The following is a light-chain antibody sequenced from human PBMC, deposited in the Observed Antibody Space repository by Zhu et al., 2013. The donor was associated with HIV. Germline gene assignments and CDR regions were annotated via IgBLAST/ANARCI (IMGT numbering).Light chain of an antibody. CDR3: MQSLQTRPS. V-gene: IGKV2-30*01. CDR1: QSLLYTDGNTY. J-gene: IGKJ4*01. CDR2: RVS. Sequence: DVVMTQSPLSLPVTLGQPASISCRSSQSLLYTDGNTYLNWFQQRPGQSPRRLIYRVSNRDSGVPDRFSGSGSGSSFTLQISKVEADDAGIYYCMQSLQTRPSFGGGTQVQIK.